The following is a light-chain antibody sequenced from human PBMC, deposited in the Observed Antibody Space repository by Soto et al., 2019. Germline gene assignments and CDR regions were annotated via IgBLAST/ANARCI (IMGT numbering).Light chain of an antibody. V-gene: IGKV1-5*03. CDR1: QTISSW. J-gene: IGKJ1*01. Sequence: DIQMTQSPSTLSGSVGDRVTITCRASQTISSWLAWYQQKPGKAHKLLIYKASTLKSGVTSRFSVSGSGTEFTLTSSSLQPDDFATYYCQHYNSYSEAFGQGTKVELK. CDR3: QHYNSYSEA. CDR2: KAS.